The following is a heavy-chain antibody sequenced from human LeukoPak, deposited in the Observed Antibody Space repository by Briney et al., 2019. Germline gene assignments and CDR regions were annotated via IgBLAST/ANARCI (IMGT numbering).Heavy chain of an antibody. V-gene: IGHV4-59*11. CDR2: IFYTGST. D-gene: IGHD5-24*01. J-gene: IGHJ3*02. CDR1: GASITTHS. Sequence: PSETLSLTCTVSGASITTHSWSWIRQPPGKGPEWIGCIFYTGSTNYNPSLKSRVTISVDTSKKQFSLKLSSVTAADTAVYYCARPTRGGYIWGDFDIWGQGTMVTVSS. CDR3: ARPTRGGYIWGDFDI.